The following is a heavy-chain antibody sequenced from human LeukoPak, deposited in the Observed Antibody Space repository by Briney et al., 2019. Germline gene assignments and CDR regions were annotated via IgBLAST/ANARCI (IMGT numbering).Heavy chain of an antibody. J-gene: IGHJ5*02. V-gene: IGHV4-39*07. CDR1: GGSISSSSYY. CDR2: IYYSGST. D-gene: IGHD6-6*01. CDR3: ATETTEIRYSSSSSMVNWFDP. Sequence: TPSETLSLTCTVSGGSISSSSYYWGWIRQPPGKGLEWIGSIYYSGSTYYNPSLKSRVTISVDTSKNQFSLKLSSVTAADTAVYYCATETTEIRYSSSSSMVNWFDPWGQGTLVTVSS.